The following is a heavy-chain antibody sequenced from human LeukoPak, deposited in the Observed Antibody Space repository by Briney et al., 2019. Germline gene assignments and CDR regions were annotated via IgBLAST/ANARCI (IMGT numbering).Heavy chain of an antibody. Sequence: SETLSLTCTVSGGSISSYYWSWIRQPPGKGLEWIGYTYTSGSTNYNPSLKSRVTISVDTSKNQFSLKLSSVTAADTAVYYCARHSGYPTSDWFDPWGQGTLVTVSS. CDR3: ARHSGYPTSDWFDP. D-gene: IGHD5-12*01. CDR1: GGSISSYY. V-gene: IGHV4-4*09. J-gene: IGHJ5*02. CDR2: TYTSGST.